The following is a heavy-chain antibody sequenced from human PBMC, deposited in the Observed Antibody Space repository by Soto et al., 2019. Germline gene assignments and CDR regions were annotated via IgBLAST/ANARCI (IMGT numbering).Heavy chain of an antibody. J-gene: IGHJ6*02. Sequence: SVKVSCKASGFTFTSSAVQCVRQARGQRLECIGWIVVGSGNTNYAQKFQERVTITRDMSTSTAYMELSSLRSEDTAVYYCAAEDSSGWYGVYYYYRMDVWGQGTTVTVSS. CDR1: GFTFTSSA. D-gene: IGHD6-19*01. V-gene: IGHV1-58*01. CDR3: AAEDSSGWYGVYYYYRMDV. CDR2: IVVGSGNT.